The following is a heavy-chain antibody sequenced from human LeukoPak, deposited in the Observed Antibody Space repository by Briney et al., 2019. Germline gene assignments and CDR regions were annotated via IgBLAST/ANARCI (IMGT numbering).Heavy chain of an antibody. CDR3: ARMVVDVTRWFDP. CDR2: SYHGGST. V-gene: IGHV4-30-2*01. D-gene: IGHD2-15*01. Sequence: SETLSLTCDVSGDSMTSSRFSWSWLRQPPGKGLEWIGYSYHGGSTHHNPSLQSRVTISVDRSKKQFSLNLNSVTAADTAVYYCARMVVDVTRWFDPWGQGTLVTVSS. J-gene: IGHJ5*02. CDR1: GDSMTSSRFS.